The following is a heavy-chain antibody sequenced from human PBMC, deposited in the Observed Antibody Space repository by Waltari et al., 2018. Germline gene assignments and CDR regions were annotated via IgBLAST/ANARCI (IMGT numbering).Heavy chain of an antibody. CDR3: AARYPDYGDYYFDY. V-gene: IGHV1-58*01. D-gene: IGHD4-17*01. J-gene: IGHJ4*02. CDR1: GFTFTSSA. Sequence: QMQLVQSGPEVKKPGTSVKVSCKASGFTFTSSAVQWVRQARGQRLEWIGWIVVGSGNTNYAQKFQERVTITRDMSTSTAYMELSSLRSEDTAVYYCAARYPDYGDYYFDYWGQGTLVTVSS. CDR2: IVVGSGNT.